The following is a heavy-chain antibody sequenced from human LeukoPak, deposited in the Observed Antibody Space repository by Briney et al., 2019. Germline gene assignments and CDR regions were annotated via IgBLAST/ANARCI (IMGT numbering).Heavy chain of an antibody. V-gene: IGHV1-18*01. D-gene: IGHD2-8*01. J-gene: IGHJ1*01. Sequence: ASVKVSCKASGYTFTSFGISWVRQAPGQGLEWMTWISPYNGNTNYAQKVQGRVTVTTDTSTSTAYMELRSLRSDDTAVYYCATCHCTYGVCYGEWEYFQHWGQGTLVTVSS. CDR2: ISPYNGNT. CDR3: ATCHCTYGVCYGEWEYFQH. CDR1: GYTFTSFG.